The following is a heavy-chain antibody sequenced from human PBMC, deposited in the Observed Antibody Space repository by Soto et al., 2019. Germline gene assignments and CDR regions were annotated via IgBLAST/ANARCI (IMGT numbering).Heavy chain of an antibody. D-gene: IGHD1-26*01. Sequence: WGSLRLSCAASGFTFSSYGMHWVRQAPGKGLEWVAVISYDGSNKYYADSVKGRFTISRDNSKNTLYLQMNSLRAEDTAVYYCASRYSGSPRYWGQGTLVTVSS. CDR2: ISYDGSNK. V-gene: IGHV3-30*03. J-gene: IGHJ4*02. CDR1: GFTFSSYG. CDR3: ASRYSGSPRY.